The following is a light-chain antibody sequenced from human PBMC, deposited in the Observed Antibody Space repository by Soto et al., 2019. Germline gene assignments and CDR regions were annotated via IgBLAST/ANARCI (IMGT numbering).Light chain of an antibody. CDR3: QQYDTSRT. CDR2: GAS. J-gene: IGKJ1*01. V-gene: IGKV3D-15*01. Sequence: EIQMTQSPSTLSVSVGERATLSCRASQSVSSNLAWYQQKPGQPPRLLMYGASSRPTGVPDRFSGSRSGTDFTLTISRLEPEDFAIYYCQQYDTSRTFGQGTKVGIK. CDR1: QSVSSN.